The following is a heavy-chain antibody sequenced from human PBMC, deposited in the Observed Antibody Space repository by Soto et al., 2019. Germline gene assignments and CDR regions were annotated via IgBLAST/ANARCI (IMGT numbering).Heavy chain of an antibody. CDR2: IYYSGST. CDR3: ARSREYSYPNWFDP. Sequence: QVQLQESGPGLVKPSETLSLTCTVSGGSISSYYWSWIRQPPGKGLEWIGYIYYSGSTNYNPSLKSRVTISVDTSKNQFSLKLSSVTAADTAVYYCARSREYSYPNWFDPWGQGTLVTVSS. J-gene: IGHJ5*02. D-gene: IGHD5-18*01. V-gene: IGHV4-59*08. CDR1: GGSISSYY.